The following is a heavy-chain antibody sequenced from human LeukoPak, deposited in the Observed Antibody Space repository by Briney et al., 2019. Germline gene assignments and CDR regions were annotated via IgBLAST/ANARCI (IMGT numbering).Heavy chain of an antibody. Sequence: SETLSLTCTVSGGSISSGRYYWSWIRQPPGKGLEWIGYIYYSGSTNYNPSLKSRVTISVDMSKNQFSLKLSSVTAADTAVYYCARLSSGWHYYYYGMDVWGQRTTVTVSS. CDR1: GGSISSGRYY. D-gene: IGHD6-19*01. V-gene: IGHV4-61*01. J-gene: IGHJ6*02. CDR3: ARLSSGWHYYYYGMDV. CDR2: IYYSGST.